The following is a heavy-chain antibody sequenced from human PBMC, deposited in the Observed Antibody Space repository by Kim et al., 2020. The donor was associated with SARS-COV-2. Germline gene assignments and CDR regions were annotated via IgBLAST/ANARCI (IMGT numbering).Heavy chain of an antibody. CDR1: GESFSDYY. J-gene: IGHJ6*03. CDR3: ARGRIGVVPSPILGQGPFWTYLYVDL. D-gene: IGHD2-2*02. CDR2: INHSGST. V-gene: IGHV4-34*01. Sequence: SETLSLTCAVYGESFSDYYWSWIRRPPGKGLEWIGEINHSGSTNYNPSLKSRVTISVDTSKNQFSLKVTSLTAADTAVYYCARGRIGVVPSPILGQGPFWTYLYVDLWGRGPAVTVPS.